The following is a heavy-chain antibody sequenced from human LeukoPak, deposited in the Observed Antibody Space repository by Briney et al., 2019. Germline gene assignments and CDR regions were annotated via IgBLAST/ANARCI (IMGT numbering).Heavy chain of an antibody. CDR3: AKAEFYDFWSGYYSDY. J-gene: IGHJ4*02. D-gene: IGHD3-3*01. CDR1: GFTFSSYA. V-gene: IGHV3-23*01. Sequence: PGGSLRLSCAASGFTFSSYAMSWVRQAPGKGLEWVSAISGSGGSTYYADSVKGRFTISRDNSKNTLYLQMNSLRAEDTAVYYCAKAEFYDFWSGYYSDYWGQGTLVTVSS. CDR2: ISGSGGST.